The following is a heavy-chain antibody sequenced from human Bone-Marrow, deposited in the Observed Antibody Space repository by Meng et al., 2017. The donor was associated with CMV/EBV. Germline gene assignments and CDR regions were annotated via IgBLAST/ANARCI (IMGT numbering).Heavy chain of an antibody. CDR3: ARGQQYMDF. J-gene: IGHJ4*02. CDR1: GYTFNNDA. Sequence: QVQLVQSGAEVKDPGASVKVSCKSSGYTFNNDAITWVRQAPGQGLEWMGCIIPIFGTANYAQKFQGRVTIIADKSTNTNYMELSSLRSEDTAVYYCARGQQYMDFWGQGTLVTVSS. D-gene: IGHD6-13*01. V-gene: IGHV1-69*06. CDR2: IIPIFGTA.